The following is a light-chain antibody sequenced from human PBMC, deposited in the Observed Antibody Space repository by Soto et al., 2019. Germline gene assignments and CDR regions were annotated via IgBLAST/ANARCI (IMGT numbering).Light chain of an antibody. CDR3: SSYTSGRIVV. CDR2: DVR. Sequence: QSALTQPASVSGSPGQSITISCTGTSSDVGGYNYVSWYQQHPGKAPKLMIYDVRNRLSGVSDRFSGSKSGNTTSLTISGLQAEDEADYYCSSYTSGRIVVFGGGTKVTVL. CDR1: SSDVGGYNY. J-gene: IGLJ2*01. V-gene: IGLV2-14*03.